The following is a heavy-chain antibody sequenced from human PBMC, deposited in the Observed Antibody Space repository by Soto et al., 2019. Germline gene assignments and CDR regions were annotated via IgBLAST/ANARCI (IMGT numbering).Heavy chain of an antibody. CDR3: ARGRHSGYGYYFDY. CDR1: GYTFTGYY. CDR2: INPNSGGT. D-gene: IGHD5-18*01. Sequence: QVQLVQSGAEVKKPGASVKVSCKASGYTFTGYYMHWVRQAPGQGLEWMGWINPNSGGTNYAQKFQGLVTMTRYTSISTAYMELSRLRSDDTAVYSCARGRHSGYGYYFDYWGQGTLVTVSS. J-gene: IGHJ4*02. V-gene: IGHV1-2*04.